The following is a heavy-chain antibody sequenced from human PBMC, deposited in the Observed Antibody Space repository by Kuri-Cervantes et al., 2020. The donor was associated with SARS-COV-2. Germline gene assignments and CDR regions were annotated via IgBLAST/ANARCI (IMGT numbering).Heavy chain of an antibody. Sequence: GGSLRLSCAASGFTFSSYAMHWARQAPGKGLEWVAVISYDGSNKYYADSVKGRFTISRDNSKNTLYLQMNSLRAEDTAVYYCARALTSGYYYYGMDVWGQGTTVTVSS. CDR3: ARALTSGYYYYGMDV. V-gene: IGHV3-30-3*01. J-gene: IGHJ6*02. CDR1: GFTFSSYA. CDR2: ISYDGSNK. D-gene: IGHD2-2*01.